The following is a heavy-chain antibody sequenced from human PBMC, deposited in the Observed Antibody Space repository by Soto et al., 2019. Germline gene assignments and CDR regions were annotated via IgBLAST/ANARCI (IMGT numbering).Heavy chain of an antibody. CDR2: MWYDGSNR. D-gene: IGHD2-2*01. CDR3: AKGRIAVADGAFDN. CDR1: GFPFNKYA. V-gene: IGHV3-33*03. Sequence: QVQLVESGGGVVQPGTSLRLSCATSGFPFNKYAMHWVRQAPGKGLEWVAAMWYDGSNRYYGDSVKGRFFISRDNSKNMVYLQMNSLRAEDTAVYFCAKGRIAVADGAFDNWGPGTRGTVS. J-gene: IGHJ3*02.